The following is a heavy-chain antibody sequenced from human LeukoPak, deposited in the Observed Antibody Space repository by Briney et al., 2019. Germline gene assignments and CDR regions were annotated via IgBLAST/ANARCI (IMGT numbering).Heavy chain of an antibody. V-gene: IGHV3-33*01. D-gene: IGHD1-14*01. Sequence: GGSLRLSCAASGFTFSSYGMHWVRQAPGKGLEWVAVIWYDGTNKYYADSVKGRFTISRDNSKNTLYLQMNSLRAGDTAVYYCARENRPWYYYYGMDVWGQGTTVTVSS. CDR1: GFTFSSYG. CDR2: IWYDGTNK. J-gene: IGHJ6*02. CDR3: ARENRPWYYYYGMDV.